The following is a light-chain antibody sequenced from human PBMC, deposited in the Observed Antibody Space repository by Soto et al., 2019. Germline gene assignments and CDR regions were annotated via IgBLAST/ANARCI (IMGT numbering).Light chain of an antibody. CDR1: QNIRTY. CDR3: QQSSSTPQT. CDR2: SAS. V-gene: IGKV1-39*01. J-gene: IGKJ4*01. Sequence: DIQMTQSPYSLSASVGDSVTITCRASQNIRTYLNWYQQKPGRAPKLLIHSASALPSGVPSRFSGSGSGTEFTLAISSLQPEDFATYYCQQSSSTPQTFGGGTRVEIK.